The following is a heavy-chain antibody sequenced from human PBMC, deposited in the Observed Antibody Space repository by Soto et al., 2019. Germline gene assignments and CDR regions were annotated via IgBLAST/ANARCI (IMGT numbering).Heavy chain of an antibody. J-gene: IGHJ1*01. V-gene: IGHV3-48*01. CDR3: AKGVPGIAVAGTGYFQH. CDR1: GFTCSSYS. D-gene: IGHD6-19*01. Sequence: GGSLRLSCAASGFTCSSYSMNWVRQAPGKGLEWVSYISSSSSTIYYADSVKGRFTISRDNAKNTLYLQMNSLRAEDTAVYYCAKGVPGIAVAGTGYFQHWGQGTLVTVSS. CDR2: ISSSSSTI.